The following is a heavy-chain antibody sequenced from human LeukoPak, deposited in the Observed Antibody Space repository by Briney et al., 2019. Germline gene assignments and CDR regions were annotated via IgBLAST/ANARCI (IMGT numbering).Heavy chain of an antibody. CDR1: GGSLSGYY. V-gene: IGHV4-34*01. J-gene: IGHJ4*02. Sequence: SETLSLTCAVYGGSLSGYYWSWIRQPPGKGLEWIGEINHSGSTNYNPSLKSRVTISVDTSKNQFSPKLSSVTAADTAVYYCARRGLSSAPRGPFDYWGQGTLVTVSS. CDR2: INHSGST. CDR3: ARRGLSSAPRGPFDY. D-gene: IGHD6-6*01.